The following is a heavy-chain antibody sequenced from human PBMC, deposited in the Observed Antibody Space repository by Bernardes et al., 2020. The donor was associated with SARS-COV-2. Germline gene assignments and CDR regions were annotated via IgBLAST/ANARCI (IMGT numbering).Heavy chain of an antibody. CDR2: ISPYNGNT. D-gene: IGHD1-1*01. CDR3: ARVNWNDAEFDY. J-gene: IGHJ4*02. Sequence: ASVKVSCKASGYTFTSYGFSWVRQAPGQGLEWMGWISPYNGNTNYTQKLQGRATMTTDTSSSTAYMELRSLRSDDTAVYYCARVNWNDAEFDYWGQGTLVTVSS. V-gene: IGHV1-18*01. CDR1: GYTFTSYG.